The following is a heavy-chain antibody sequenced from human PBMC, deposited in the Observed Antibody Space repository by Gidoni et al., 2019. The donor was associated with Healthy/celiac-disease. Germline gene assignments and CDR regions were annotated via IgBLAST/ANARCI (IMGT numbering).Heavy chain of an antibody. CDR2: IYPGDSDT. D-gene: IGHD2-2*01. J-gene: IGHJ6*02. CDR1: GYSFTSYW. CDR3: ARQPMGYQLLLYYYYGMDV. V-gene: IGHV5-51*01. Sequence: EVQLVQSGAEVTKPGESLKISCKGSGYSFTSYWIGWVRQMPGKGLEWMGIIYPGDSDTRYSPSFQGQVTISADKSISTAYLQWSSLKASDTAMYYCARQPMGYQLLLYYYYGMDVWGQGTTVTVSS.